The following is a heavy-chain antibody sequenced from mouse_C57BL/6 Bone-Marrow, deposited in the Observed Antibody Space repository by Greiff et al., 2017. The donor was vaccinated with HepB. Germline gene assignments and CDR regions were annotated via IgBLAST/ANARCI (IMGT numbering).Heavy chain of an antibody. D-gene: IGHD2-4*01. CDR3: AREDYDYGDY. CDR2: ISYDGSN. J-gene: IGHJ2*01. Sequence: EVQLQQSGPGLVKPSQSLSLTCSVTGYSITSGYYWNWIRQFPGNKLEWMGYISYDGSNNYNPSLKNRISITRDTSKNQFFLKLNSVTTEDTATYYCAREDYDYGDYWGQGTTLTVSS. V-gene: IGHV3-6*01. CDR1: GYSITSGYY.